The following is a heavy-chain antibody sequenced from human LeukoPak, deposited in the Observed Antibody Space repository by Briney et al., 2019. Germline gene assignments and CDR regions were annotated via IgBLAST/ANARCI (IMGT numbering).Heavy chain of an antibody. D-gene: IGHD3-22*01. J-gene: IGHJ4*02. V-gene: IGHV7-4-1*02. CDR3: ARGNCDSSGYYCGEYDY. CDR1: GYTFTSYA. CDR2: INTNTGNP. Sequence: ASVKVSCKASGYTFTSYAMNWVRQAPGQGLEWMGWINTNTGNPTYAQGFTGRFVFSLDTSVSTAYLQISSLKAEDTAVYYCARGNCDSSGYYCGEYDYWGQGTLVTVSS.